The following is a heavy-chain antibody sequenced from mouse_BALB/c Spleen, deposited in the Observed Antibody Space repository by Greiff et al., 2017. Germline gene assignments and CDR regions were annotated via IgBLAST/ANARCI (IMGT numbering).Heavy chain of an antibody. V-gene: IGHV5-6-4*01. CDR1: GFTFSSYT. J-gene: IGHJ2*01. D-gene: IGHD2-1*01. CDR3: TRDGGNYYFDY. Sequence: EVQLVESGGGLVKPGGSLKLSCAASGFTFSSYTMSWVRQTPEKRLEWVATISSGGSYTYYPDSVKGRFTISRDNAKNTLYLQMSRLKSEDTAMYYCTRDGGNYYFDYWGQGTTLTVSS. CDR2: ISSGGSYT.